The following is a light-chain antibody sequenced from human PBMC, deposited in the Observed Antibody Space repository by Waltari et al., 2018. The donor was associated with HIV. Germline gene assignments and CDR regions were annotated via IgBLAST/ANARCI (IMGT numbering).Light chain of an antibody. CDR3: CAYACSSTWV. Sequence: QSALTQPASVSGSPGQSITISCTGTSSDVGSYNLVSWYPHHPGNPPKLIIYEGSKRPPGCARRGAGTTAGSTAARTSAGRQAEDEAEEDGCAYACSSTWVFGGGTKLTVL. J-gene: IGLJ3*02. CDR2: EGS. V-gene: IGLV2-23*01. CDR1: SSDVGSYNL.